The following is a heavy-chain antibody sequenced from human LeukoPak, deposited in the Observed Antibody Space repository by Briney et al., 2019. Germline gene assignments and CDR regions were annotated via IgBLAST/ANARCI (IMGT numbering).Heavy chain of an antibody. CDR3: TKTPPYCGGDCYSNY. J-gene: IGHJ4*02. V-gene: IGHV3-15*07. CDR1: GFTFSNAW. D-gene: IGHD2-21*02. Sequence: GGSLRLSCAASGFTFSNAWMNWVRQAPGKGLEWVGRIKSKTDGRTTDYAAPVKGRSTISRDDSKNTLYLQMNSLKTEDTAVYYCTKTPPYCGGDCYSNYWGQGTLVTVSS. CDR2: IKSKTDGRTT.